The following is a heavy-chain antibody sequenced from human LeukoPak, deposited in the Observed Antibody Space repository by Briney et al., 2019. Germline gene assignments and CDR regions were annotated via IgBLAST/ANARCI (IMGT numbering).Heavy chain of an antibody. V-gene: IGHV3-72*01. J-gene: IGHJ6*03. CDR1: GFTFSNHY. CDR2: TRNKANSYTT. D-gene: IGHD3-3*01. CDR3: ARDQAFSYYYYFMDV. Sequence: PGGSLRLSCAASGFTFSNHYTDWVRKAPGKGLEWVGRTRNKANSYTTEYAASVKGRFTISRDDSTNSLSLQMNSLKTEDTAVYYCARDQAFSYYYYFMDVWGKGTTVTVSS.